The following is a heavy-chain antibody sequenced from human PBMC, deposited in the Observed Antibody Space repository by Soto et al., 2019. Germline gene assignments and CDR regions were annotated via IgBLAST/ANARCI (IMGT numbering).Heavy chain of an antibody. CDR3: ARDRITIFGVAAYYYYGIDV. CDR1: GYTFTGYY. J-gene: IGHJ6*02. CDR2: INPNSGGT. D-gene: IGHD3-3*01. V-gene: IGHV1-2*04. Sequence: ASVKVSCKASGYTFTGYYMRWVRQAPGQGLEWMGWINPNSGGTNYAQKFQGWVTMTRDTSISTAYMELSRLRSDDTAVYYWARDRITIFGVAAYYYYGIDVWGQGTTVTVSS.